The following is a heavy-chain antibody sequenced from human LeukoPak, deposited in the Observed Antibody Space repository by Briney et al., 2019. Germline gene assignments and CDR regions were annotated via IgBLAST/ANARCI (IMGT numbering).Heavy chain of an antibody. J-gene: IGHJ4*02. CDR1: GGSISSYY. D-gene: IGHD6-13*01. Sequence: PSETLSLTCTVSGGSISSYYWSWIRQPPWKGLEWIGYIYYRASTNYNPSLKSRVTISVDTSKNQFSLKLSSVTAADTAVYYCARTLGGSSWYKFDYWGQGTLVTVSS. CDR2: IYYRAST. V-gene: IGHV4-59*01. CDR3: ARTLGGSSWYKFDY.